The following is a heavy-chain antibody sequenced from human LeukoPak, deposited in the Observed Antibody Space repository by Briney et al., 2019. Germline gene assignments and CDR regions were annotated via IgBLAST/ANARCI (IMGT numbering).Heavy chain of an antibody. CDR3: ASLGITLSSGYKPDLDY. CDR2: ISYDGSNK. D-gene: IGHD3-22*01. CDR1: GFTFSSYA. V-gene: IGHV3-30*04. J-gene: IGHJ4*02. Sequence: PGGSLRLSCAASGFTFSSYAMHWVRQAPGKGLEWVAVISYDGSNKYYADSVKGRFTISRDNSKNTLYLQMNSLRAEDTAVYYCASLGITLSSGYKPDLDYWGQGTLVTVSS.